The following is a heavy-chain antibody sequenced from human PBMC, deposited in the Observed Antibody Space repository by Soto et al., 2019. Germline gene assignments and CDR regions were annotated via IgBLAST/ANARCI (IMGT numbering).Heavy chain of an antibody. J-gene: IGHJ4*02. CDR3: AKDRSSSWEYYFDY. Sequence: QVQLVESGGGVVQPGRSLRLSCAASGFTFSSYGMHWVRQAPGKGLEWVAVISYDGSNKYYADSVKGRFTISRDNSKNTLYLQMNSLRAEDTAVYYCAKDRSSSWEYYFDYWSQGTLVTVSS. CDR2: ISYDGSNK. D-gene: IGHD6-13*01. CDR1: GFTFSSYG. V-gene: IGHV3-30*18.